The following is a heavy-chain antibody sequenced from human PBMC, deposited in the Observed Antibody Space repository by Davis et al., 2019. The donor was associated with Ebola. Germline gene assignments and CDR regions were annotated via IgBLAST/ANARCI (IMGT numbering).Heavy chain of an antibody. CDR2: INTDTGIP. D-gene: IGHD4-17*01. Sequence: ASVKVSCKASGYTFSNYALNWVRQAPGQGLEWMGWINTDTGIPTYAQGFTGRFVFSLDTSVRTAYLQINSLQLEETAVYYCARSKAVHDAFDIWGQGTVVTVSS. CDR1: GYTFSNYA. CDR3: ARSKAVHDAFDI. J-gene: IGHJ3*02. V-gene: IGHV7-4-1*02.